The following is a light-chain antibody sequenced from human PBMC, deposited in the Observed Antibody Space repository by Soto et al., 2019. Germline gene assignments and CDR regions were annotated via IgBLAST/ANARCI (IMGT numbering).Light chain of an antibody. CDR2: DAS. CDR1: RSVSSY. V-gene: IGKV3-11*01. Sequence: EIVLKQSPATLSLSPGQTATLTFRATRSVSSYLAWYKQKPGQAPRLLIYDASSRPTDIPARGSGRGAWTDCTRTSSSLEPEDGALYYCPQRRNWTITFGQGTRVDIK. J-gene: IGKJ5*01. CDR3: PQRRNWTIT.